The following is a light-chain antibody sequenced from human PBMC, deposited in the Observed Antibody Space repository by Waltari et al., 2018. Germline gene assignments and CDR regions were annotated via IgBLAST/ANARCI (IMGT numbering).Light chain of an antibody. CDR3: SSYISDDTLDV. J-gene: IGLJ1*01. CDR1: SSDVGDYNY. V-gene: IGLV2-14*03. CDR2: DVS. Sequence: QTALTQPASVSGSPGQSITISCAGTSSDVGDYNYVSWYQQYPGEAPKLIIYDVSHPPSRFSNRFSGSKSGNTASLTISGLQAEDEADYYFSSYISDDTLDVFGTGTKVTVL.